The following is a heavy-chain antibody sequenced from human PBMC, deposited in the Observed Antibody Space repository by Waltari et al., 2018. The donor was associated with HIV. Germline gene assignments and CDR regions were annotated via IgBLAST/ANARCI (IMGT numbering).Heavy chain of an antibody. D-gene: IGHD1-7*01. CDR3: ARDIPITGTTGGIDY. Sequence: QVQLVQSGAEVKSPGASVKVSCKASGYTFTNYGISWVRQAPGQGLEWMGWSSAYNGDTSYAQKLQGRVTMTTDTSTTTAYMDLRSLRSDDTALYYCARDIPITGTTGGIDYWGQGTLVTVSS. V-gene: IGHV1-18*01. CDR2: SSAYNGDT. J-gene: IGHJ4*02. CDR1: GYTFTNYG.